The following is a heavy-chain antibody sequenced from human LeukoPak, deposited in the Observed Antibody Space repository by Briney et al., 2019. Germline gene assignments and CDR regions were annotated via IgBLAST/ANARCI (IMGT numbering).Heavy chain of an antibody. CDR3: ARGYSSGWFSPPGAFDI. CDR2: IYYSGST. J-gene: IGHJ4*02. D-gene: IGHD6-19*01. Sequence: SETLSLTCTVSGGSVSSGSYYWSWIRQPPGKGLEWIGYIYYSGSTNYNPSLKSRVTISVDTSKNQFSLKLSSVTAADTAVYYCARGYSSGWFSPPGAFDIWGQGTLVTVSS. CDR1: GGSVSSGSYY. V-gene: IGHV4-61*01.